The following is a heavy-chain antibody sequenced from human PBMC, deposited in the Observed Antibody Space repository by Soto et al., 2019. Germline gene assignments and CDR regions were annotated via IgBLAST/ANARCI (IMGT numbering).Heavy chain of an antibody. CDR2: IYYSGST. Sequence: TSETLSLTCTVSGGSISSYYWSWIRQPPGKGLEWIGYIYYSGSTNYNPPLKSRVTISVDTSKNQFSLKLSSVTAADTAVYYCARHKVRDYFDYWGRGTLVTVSS. J-gene: IGHJ4*02. D-gene: IGHD2-2*01. V-gene: IGHV4-59*08. CDR1: GGSISSYY. CDR3: ARHKVRDYFDY.